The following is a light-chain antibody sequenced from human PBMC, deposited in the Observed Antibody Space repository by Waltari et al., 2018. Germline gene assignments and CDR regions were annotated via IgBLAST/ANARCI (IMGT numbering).Light chain of an antibody. Sequence: WYQQSPGKAPKLLIFEVSKRPSEVPDRFSGSKSGNTASLTVSGLQAEDEADYFCSSYSGFNNIYVFGTGTKVTVL. V-gene: IGLV2-8*01. CDR2: EVS. CDR3: SSYSGFNNIYV. J-gene: IGLJ1*01.